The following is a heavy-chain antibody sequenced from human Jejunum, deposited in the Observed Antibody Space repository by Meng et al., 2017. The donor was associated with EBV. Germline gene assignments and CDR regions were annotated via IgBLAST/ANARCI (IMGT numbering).Heavy chain of an antibody. J-gene: IGHJ4*02. Sequence: GPSGEAGGGLIQPGGSLRLSCAASGFTFSGFWMYWVRQVPGKGLVWISRINGDGSRTTYADSVKDRFTISRDNAKNTLYLQMNSLKAEDTAVYYCAKDRNYYIDYWGQGTLVTVSS. V-gene: IGHV3-74*01. CDR3: AKDRNYYIDY. CDR2: INGDGSRT. CDR1: GFTFSGFW.